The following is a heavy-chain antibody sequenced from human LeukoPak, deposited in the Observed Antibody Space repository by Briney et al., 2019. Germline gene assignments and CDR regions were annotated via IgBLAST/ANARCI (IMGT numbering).Heavy chain of an antibody. Sequence: GGSLRLSCAASGFTFSSYAMSWVRQAPGKGLVCVSAVSGRGGSTYYADSVKGRFTISRDNSKNTLYLQMNSLSAEDTAVYYCAKVFWGIPAAGHDAFDIWGQGTMVTVSS. CDR1: GFTFSSYA. J-gene: IGHJ3*02. CDR3: AKVFWGIPAAGHDAFDI. CDR2: VSGRGGST. D-gene: IGHD6-13*01. V-gene: IGHV3-23*01.